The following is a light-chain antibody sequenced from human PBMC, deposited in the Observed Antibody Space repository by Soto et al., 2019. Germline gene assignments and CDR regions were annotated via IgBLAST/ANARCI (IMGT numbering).Light chain of an antibody. CDR2: WAS. CDR1: QSVLYSSNNKNY. J-gene: IGKJ1*01. CDR3: QQYYSTPWG. V-gene: IGKV4-1*01. Sequence: DIVMTQSPDSLAVSLGERATINCKSGQSVLYSSNNKNYLAWYQQKPGQPPKLLISWASTRESGVPDRFSGSGSGTDSTLTISSLQAEDVAVYYCQQYYSTPWGFGQGTKVEIK.